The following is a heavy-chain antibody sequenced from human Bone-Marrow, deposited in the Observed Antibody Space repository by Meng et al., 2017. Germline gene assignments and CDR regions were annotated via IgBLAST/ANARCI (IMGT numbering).Heavy chain of an antibody. CDR2: TFYRSQWYN. Sequence: QVQLQQSRPGLVKPWQTLSLPCVISGDSVSSNSAAWAWIRQSPSRGLEWLGKTFYRSQWYNNYAVTVRSGMTVIPDGSKMHICQHLNSVTPDDTTVYYCASCWFATWVQGTLVTVSS. J-gene: IGHJ5*02. CDR3: ASCWFAT. CDR1: GDSVSSNSAA. V-gene: IGHV6-1*01.